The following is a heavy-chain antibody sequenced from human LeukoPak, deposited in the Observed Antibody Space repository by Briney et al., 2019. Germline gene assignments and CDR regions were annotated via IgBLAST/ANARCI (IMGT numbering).Heavy chain of an antibody. J-gene: IGHJ4*02. D-gene: IGHD1-14*01. Sequence: PSETLSLTCTVSGGSISSYYWSWIRQPPGKGLEWIGYIYYSGSTNYNPSLKSRVTISVDTSKNQFSLKLSSVTAADTAVYYCARTINHYFDYWGQGTLVTVSS. V-gene: IGHV4-59*01. CDR3: ARTINHYFDY. CDR1: GGSISSYY. CDR2: IYYSGST.